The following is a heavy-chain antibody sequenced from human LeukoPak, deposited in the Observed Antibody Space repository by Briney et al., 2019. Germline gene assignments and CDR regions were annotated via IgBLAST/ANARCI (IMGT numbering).Heavy chain of an antibody. CDR3: ARGSYGSGARYDY. CDR2: ISTSGSPI. J-gene: IGHJ4*02. V-gene: IGHV3-48*03. CDR1: GFTFSSYE. Sequence: GGSLRLSCAASGFTFSSYEMNWVRQAPGKGLEWISYISTSGSPIYYADSVKDRFTISRDNAKNSLYLQMNSLRAEDTAVYYCARGSYGSGARYDYWGQGTLVTVSS. D-gene: IGHD3-10*01.